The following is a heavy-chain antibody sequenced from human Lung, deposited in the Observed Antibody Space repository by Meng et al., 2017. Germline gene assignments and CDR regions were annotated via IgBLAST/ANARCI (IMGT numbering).Heavy chain of an antibody. CDR1: GFTFSTYW. D-gene: IGHD5-24*01. CDR2: INTDGSST. CDR3: GRSDGYIRD. J-gene: IGHJ4*02. V-gene: IGHV3-74*01. Sequence: EVQLVESGGGGVQPGGSLRLSCAASGFTFSTYWMHWARQAPGKGLVWVSHINTDGSSTNYADSVKGRFTISRDNAKNTLYLQMNSLRAEDTAVYYCGRSDGYIRDWGQGTLVTVSS.